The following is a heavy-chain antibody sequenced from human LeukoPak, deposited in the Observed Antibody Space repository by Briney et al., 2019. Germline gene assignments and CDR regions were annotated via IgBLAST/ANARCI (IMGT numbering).Heavy chain of an antibody. D-gene: IGHD6-13*01. CDR3: ARREQQLGWFDP. CDR1: GGSISSSSYY. V-gene: IGHV4-39*01. J-gene: IGHJ5*02. Sequence: KPSETLSLTCTVSGGSISSSSYYWGWIRQPPGKGLEWIGSIYYSGSTYYNPSLKSRVTISVDTSKNQFSLKLSSVTAADTAVYYCARREQQLGWFDPWGQGTLVTVSS. CDR2: IYYSGST.